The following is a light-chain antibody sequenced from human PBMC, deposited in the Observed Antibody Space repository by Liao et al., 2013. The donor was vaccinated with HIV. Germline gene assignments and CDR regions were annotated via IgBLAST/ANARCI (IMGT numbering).Light chain of an antibody. Sequence: SYELTQSPSVSVAPGKTARITCGGNNIGSKSVHWYQQRPGQAPVLVIYYDSARPSGIPERFSGSNSGNTATLTISRVEAGDEADYYCQVWDSSSDHVVFGGGTKLTAL. CDR1: NIGSKS. V-gene: IGLV3-21*04. CDR2: YDS. J-gene: IGLJ2*01. CDR3: QVWDSSSDHVV.